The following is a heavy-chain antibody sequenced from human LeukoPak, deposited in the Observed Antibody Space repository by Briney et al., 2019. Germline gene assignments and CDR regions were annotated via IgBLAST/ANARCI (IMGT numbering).Heavy chain of an antibody. V-gene: IGHV3-23*01. J-gene: IGHJ4*02. Sequence: EGSLRLSCAASGFTFSSYAMSWVRQAPGKGLEWVSAISGSGGSTYYADSVKGRFTISRDNSKDTLYLQMNSLRAEDTAVYYCAKAAIVATIERDYWGQGTLVIVSS. D-gene: IGHD5-12*01. CDR1: GFTFSSYA. CDR3: AKAAIVATIERDY. CDR2: ISGSGGST.